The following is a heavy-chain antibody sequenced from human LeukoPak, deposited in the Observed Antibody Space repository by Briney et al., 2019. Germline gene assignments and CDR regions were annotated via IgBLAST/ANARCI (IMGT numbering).Heavy chain of an antibody. CDR2: INHSGST. Sequence: SETLSLTCAVYGGSFSGYYWSWIRQPPGKGLEWIGEINHSGSTNYNPSLKSRVTISVDTSKNQFSLKLSSVTAADTAVYYCARGLDVEMGSYYFDYWRQGTLVTVSS. V-gene: IGHV4-34*01. J-gene: IGHJ4*02. CDR1: GGSFSGYY. D-gene: IGHD5-24*01. CDR3: ARGLDVEMGSYYFDY.